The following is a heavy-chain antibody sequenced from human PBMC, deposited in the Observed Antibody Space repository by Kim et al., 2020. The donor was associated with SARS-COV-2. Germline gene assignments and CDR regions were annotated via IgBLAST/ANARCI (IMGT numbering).Heavy chain of an antibody. V-gene: IGHV3-74*01. D-gene: IGHD1-26*01. J-gene: IGHJ3*02. CDR1: GFTFSSHW. Sequence: GGSLRLSCAASGFTFSSHWMHWVRQVPGKGLVWVARINSDGSSTSYADSVKGRFTISRDNAKNTLYLQMNSLRPEDTSEYYCARVRPRVGATNEAFDIWGQGTMVPVSS. CDR3: ARVRPRVGATNEAFDI. CDR2: INSDGSST.